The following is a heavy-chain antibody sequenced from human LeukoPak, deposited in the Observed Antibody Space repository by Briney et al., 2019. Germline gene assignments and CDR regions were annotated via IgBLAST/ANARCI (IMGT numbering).Heavy chain of an antibody. J-gene: IGHJ4*02. D-gene: IGHD5-24*01. CDR1: GYTFTVYY. V-gene: IGHV1-2*02. CDR3: ARAKWLQSFDY. CDR2: IDPNSGGT. Sequence: GASVKVSCKASGYTFTVYYMDWVRQGPGQGLGLMGWIDPNSGGTNYAQKFQGRVTMTRDTSISTAYMELSRLRSDDTAVYYCARAKWLQSFDYWGQGTLVTVSS.